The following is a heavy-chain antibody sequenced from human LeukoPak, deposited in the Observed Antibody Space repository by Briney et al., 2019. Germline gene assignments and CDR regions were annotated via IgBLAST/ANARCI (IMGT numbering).Heavy chain of an antibody. Sequence: GGSLRLSCAASGFTFSSYSMNWVRQAPGKGLEWVSSISSSSSYIYYADSVKGRFTISRDNAKNSLYLQMNSLRAEDTAVYYCASTRRTTVVIAEKVGAFDIWGQGTMVTVSS. D-gene: IGHD4-23*01. CDR2: ISSSSSYI. CDR3: ASTRRTTVVIAEKVGAFDI. V-gene: IGHV3-21*01. J-gene: IGHJ3*02. CDR1: GFTFSSYS.